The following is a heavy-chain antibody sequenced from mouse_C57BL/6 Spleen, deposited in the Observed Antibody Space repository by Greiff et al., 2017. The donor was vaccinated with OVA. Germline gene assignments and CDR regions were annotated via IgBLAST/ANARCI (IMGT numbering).Heavy chain of an antibody. Sequence: EVKVVESGGGLVQPGGSLKLSCAASGFTFSDYYMYWVRQTPEKRLEWVAYISNGGGSTYYPDTVKGRFTISRDNAKNTLYLQMSRLKSEDTAMYYCARRGPSAYFDYWGQGTTRTVSS. CDR2: ISNGGGST. CDR1: GFTFSDYY. J-gene: IGHJ2*01. V-gene: IGHV5-12*01. D-gene: IGHD6-1*01. CDR3: ARRGPSAYFDY.